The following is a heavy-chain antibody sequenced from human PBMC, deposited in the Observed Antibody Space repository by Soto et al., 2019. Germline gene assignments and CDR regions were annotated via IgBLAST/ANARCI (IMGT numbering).Heavy chain of an antibody. CDR2: IWYDGSNK. Sequence: PGGSLRLSCAASGFTFSSYGMHWVRQAPGKGLEWVAVIWYDGSNKYYADSVKGRFTISRDNSKNTPYLQMNSLRAEDTAVYYCTSTADYDFWSGYYVYWGQGTPVTVSS. CDR3: TSTADYDFWSGYYVY. D-gene: IGHD3-3*01. CDR1: GFTFSSYG. J-gene: IGHJ4*02. V-gene: IGHV3-33*01.